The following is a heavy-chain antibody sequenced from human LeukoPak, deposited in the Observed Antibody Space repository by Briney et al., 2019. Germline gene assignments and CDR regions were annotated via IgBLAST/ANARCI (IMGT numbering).Heavy chain of an antibody. CDR2: ISSGSGYI. V-gene: IGHV3-21*01. Sequence: GGSLRLSCEASGFTFSSYGMSWVRQAPGMGLEWVSSISSGSGYIYYADSVKGRFTISRDNAKNSLYLKMNSLRAEDTAVYYCARDPYGYCSGGSCYHFDYWGQGTLVTVSS. CDR3: ARDPYGYCSGGSCYHFDY. CDR1: GFTFSSYG. D-gene: IGHD2-15*01. J-gene: IGHJ4*02.